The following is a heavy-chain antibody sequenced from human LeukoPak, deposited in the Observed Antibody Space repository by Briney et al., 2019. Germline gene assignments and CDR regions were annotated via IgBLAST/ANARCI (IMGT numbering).Heavy chain of an antibody. V-gene: IGHV3-7*04. CDR2: IKHDGSEE. J-gene: IGHJ3*02. D-gene: IGHD4-17*01. CDR1: GFTFSAYW. CDR3: ARGVTTGVDAFDI. Sequence: GGPLRLSCAASGFTFSAYWMTWVRQAPGKGLEWVANIKHDGSEEYYVDSVKGRLTISRDNAKNSLYLQMNSLRAEDTAVYYCARGVTTGVDAFDIWGQGTMVTVSS.